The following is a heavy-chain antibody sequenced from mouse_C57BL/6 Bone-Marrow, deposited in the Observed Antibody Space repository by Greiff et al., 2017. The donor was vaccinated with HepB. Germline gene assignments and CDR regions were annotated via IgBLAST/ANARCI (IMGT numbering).Heavy chain of an antibody. Sequence: VQRVESGAELVRPGASVTLSCKASGHTFTDYEMHWVKQTPVHGLEWIGAIDPETGGTAYNQKFKGKAILTADKSSSTAYMELRSLTSEDSAVYYCTRDGSSPAWFAYWGQGTLVTVSA. CDR1: GHTFTDYE. D-gene: IGHD1-1*01. CDR2: IDPETGGT. V-gene: IGHV1-15*01. J-gene: IGHJ3*01. CDR3: TRDGSSPAWFAY.